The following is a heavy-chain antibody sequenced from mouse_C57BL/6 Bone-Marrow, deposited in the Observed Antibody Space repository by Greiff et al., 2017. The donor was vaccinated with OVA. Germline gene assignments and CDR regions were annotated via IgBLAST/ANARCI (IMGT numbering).Heavy chain of an antibody. CDR2: ISSGGDYI. J-gene: IGHJ3*01. D-gene: IGHD1-2*01. CDR3: TRETLPAWFAY. V-gene: IGHV5-9-1*02. CDR1: GFTFSSYA. Sequence: EVQGVESGEGLVKPGGSLKLSCAASGFTFSSYAMSWVRQTPEKRLEWVAYISSGGDYIYYADTVKGRFTISRDNARNTLYLQMSSLKSEDTAMYYCTRETLPAWFAYWGQGTLVTVSA.